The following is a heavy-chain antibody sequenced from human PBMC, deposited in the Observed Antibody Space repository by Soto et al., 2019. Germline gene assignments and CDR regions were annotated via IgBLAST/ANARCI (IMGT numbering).Heavy chain of an antibody. D-gene: IGHD3-10*01. CDR2: ISYDGILK. Sequence: GSLRLSWEASGFTFSAFGMHWVRQAPGKGLEWVALISYDGILKYYADPVKGRFTISRDTSKSALYLQMNSLRPEDTAVYYCAKDFKISGGHYGSLNYYYGMDVWGQGTTVTVSS. CDR3: AKDFKISGGHYGSLNYYYGMDV. J-gene: IGHJ6*02. V-gene: IGHV3-30*18. CDR1: GFTFSAFG.